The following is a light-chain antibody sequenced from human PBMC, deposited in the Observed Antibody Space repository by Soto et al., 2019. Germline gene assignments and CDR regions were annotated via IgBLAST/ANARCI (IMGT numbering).Light chain of an antibody. CDR2: DAS. CDR1: QSVGSN. J-gene: IGKJ5*01. CDR3: QQYNNWPAIT. Sequence: EIVMTQSPGTLSVSPGEGATLSCRASQSVGSNLAWYQQKPGQAPRLLIYDASNRATGIPARFSGSGSGTDFTLTISSLQPEDFAIYYCQQYNNWPAITFGQGTRLEIK. V-gene: IGKV3D-15*01.